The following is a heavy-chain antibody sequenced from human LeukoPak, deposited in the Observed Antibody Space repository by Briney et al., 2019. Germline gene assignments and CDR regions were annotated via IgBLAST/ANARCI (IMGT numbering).Heavy chain of an antibody. V-gene: IGHV1-18*01. J-gene: IGHJ4*02. D-gene: IGHD3-10*01. CDR1: GYIYTSYG. CDR2: ISAYNGNT. CDR3: TRGPEWFGVNVDY. Sequence: ASVNVSFKASGYIYTSYGINWVRQAPGQGLEWMGWISAYNGNTKYAQKLQGRVTMTTDTSTSTAHMELRSLRTDDTAVYYCTRGPEWFGVNVDYWGQGTLVTVSS.